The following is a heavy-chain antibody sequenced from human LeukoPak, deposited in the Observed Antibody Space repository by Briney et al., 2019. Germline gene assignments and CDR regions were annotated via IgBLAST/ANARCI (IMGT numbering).Heavy chain of an antibody. Sequence: GGSLRLSCAASGFTFSSYGIHWVRQAPGKGLEWVAFIRYDGSNKYYADSVKGRFTISRDNSKNTLYLQMNSLRAEDTAVYYCAKDPTYYYGSGSYYPYFDYWGQGTLVTVSS. V-gene: IGHV3-30*02. CDR1: GFTFSSYG. J-gene: IGHJ4*02. D-gene: IGHD3-10*01. CDR2: IRYDGSNK. CDR3: AKDPTYYYGSGSYYPYFDY.